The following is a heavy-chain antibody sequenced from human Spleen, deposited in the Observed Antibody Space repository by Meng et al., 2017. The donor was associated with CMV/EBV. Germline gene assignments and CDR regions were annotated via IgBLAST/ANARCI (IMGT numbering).Heavy chain of an antibody. D-gene: IGHD1-26*01. CDR3: ARDLGISYYYGMDV. V-gene: IGHV1-18*01. J-gene: IGHJ6*02. Sequence: ASVKVSCKASGYTFTSYGISWVRQAPGQGLEWMGWISAYNGNTNYAQNLQGRVTMTTDTSTSTAYMELRSLRSDDTAVYYCARDLGISYYYGMDVWGQGTTVTVSS. CDR2: ISAYNGNT. CDR1: GYTFTSYG.